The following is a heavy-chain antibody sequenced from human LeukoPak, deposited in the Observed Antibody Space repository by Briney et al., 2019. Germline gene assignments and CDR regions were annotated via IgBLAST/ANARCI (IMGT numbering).Heavy chain of an antibody. CDR1: GFTFSSYE. D-gene: IGHD6-6*01. V-gene: IGHV3-48*03. Sequence: PGGSLRLSCAASGFTFSSYEMNWVRQAPGKGLEWVSYISSSGSTIYYADSVKGRFTISRDNSKNTLYLQMNSLRAEDTAVYYCARLYSSSDYWGQGTLVTVSS. J-gene: IGHJ4*02. CDR3: ARLYSSSDY. CDR2: ISSSGSTI.